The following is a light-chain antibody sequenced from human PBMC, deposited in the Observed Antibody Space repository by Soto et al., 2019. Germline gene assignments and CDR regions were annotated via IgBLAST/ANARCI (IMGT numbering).Light chain of an antibody. CDR1: SSDVGGYNY. Sequence: QSALTQPASVSGSPGQSITISCTGTSSDVGGYNYVSWYQQHPGKAPKLMIYDVSNRPSGVSNRFSGSKSGNTASLTISGLQAEDEADYYCSSYTSGNTVVFGGGTQLTVL. V-gene: IGLV2-14*03. CDR3: SSYTSGNTVV. J-gene: IGLJ2*01. CDR2: DVS.